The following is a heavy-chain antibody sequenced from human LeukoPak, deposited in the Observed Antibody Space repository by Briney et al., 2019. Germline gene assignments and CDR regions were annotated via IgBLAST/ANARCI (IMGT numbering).Heavy chain of an antibody. CDR1: GFTFSGSA. CDR3: TSPLYSKFKESVYYYYGMDV. Sequence: GGSLRLSCAASGFTFSGSAMHWVRQASGKGLEWVGRIRSKANSYATAYAASVKGRFTISRDDSKNTAYLQMNSLKTEDTAVYYCTSPLYSKFKESVYYYYGMDVWGQGTTVTVSS. D-gene: IGHD4-11*01. V-gene: IGHV3-73*01. J-gene: IGHJ6*02. CDR2: IRSKANSYAT.